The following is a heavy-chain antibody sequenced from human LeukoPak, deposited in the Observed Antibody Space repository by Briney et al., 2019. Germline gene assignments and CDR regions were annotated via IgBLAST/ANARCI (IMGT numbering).Heavy chain of an antibody. J-gene: IGHJ4*02. D-gene: IGHD3-9*01. V-gene: IGHV3-48*03. CDR1: GFTFSNYD. CDR2: IINSGTTT. Sequence: GGSLRLSCAASGFTFSNYDMDWVRQAPGKGLEWLSYIINSGTTTSYADSVKGRFTVSRDNAKNSMYLQMNSLRAEDTAVYYCARFFDNLDYWGRGTLVIVSS. CDR3: ARFFDNLDY.